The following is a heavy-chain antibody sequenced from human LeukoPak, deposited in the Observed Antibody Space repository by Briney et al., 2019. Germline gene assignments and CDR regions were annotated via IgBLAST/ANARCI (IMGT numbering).Heavy chain of an antibody. CDR3: ARDGVDTMDFDY. D-gene: IGHD3-3*01. CDR1: GGTFSSYA. J-gene: IGHJ4*02. CDR2: IIPILGIA. Sequence: SVKVSCKASGGTFSSYAISWVRQAPGQGLEWMGRIIPILGIANYAQKFQGRVTITADKSTSTAYMELSSLRSEDTAVYYCARDGVDTMDFDYWGQGTLVTVSS. V-gene: IGHV1-69*04.